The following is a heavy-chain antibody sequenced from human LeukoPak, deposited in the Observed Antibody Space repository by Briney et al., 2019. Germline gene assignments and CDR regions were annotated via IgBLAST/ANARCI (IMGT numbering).Heavy chain of an antibody. D-gene: IGHD5-18*01. CDR3: ARSLQRGYSLDY. CDR1: GGSISSSDFN. V-gene: IGHV4-61*05. Sequence: SETLSLTCTVSGGSISSSDFNWGWIRQPPGKGLEWIGYIYYSGSTNYNPSLKSRVTISVDTSKNQFSLKLSSVTAADTAVYYCARSLQRGYSLDYWGQGTLVTVSS. J-gene: IGHJ4*02. CDR2: IYYSGST.